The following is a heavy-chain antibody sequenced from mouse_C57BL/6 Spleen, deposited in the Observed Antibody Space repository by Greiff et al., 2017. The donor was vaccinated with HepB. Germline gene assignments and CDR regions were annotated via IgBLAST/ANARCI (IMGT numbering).Heavy chain of an antibody. Sequence: EVKVVESGGGLVQPKGSLKLSCAASGFTFNTYAMHWVRQAPGKGLEWVARIRSKSSNYATYYADSVKDRFTISRDDSQSMLYLQMNNLKTEDTAMYYCVRDQATGYYYAMDYWGQGTSVTVSS. CDR2: IRSKSSNYAT. CDR3: VRDQATGYYYAMDY. J-gene: IGHJ4*01. V-gene: IGHV10-3*01. CDR1: GFTFNTYA. D-gene: IGHD3-2*02.